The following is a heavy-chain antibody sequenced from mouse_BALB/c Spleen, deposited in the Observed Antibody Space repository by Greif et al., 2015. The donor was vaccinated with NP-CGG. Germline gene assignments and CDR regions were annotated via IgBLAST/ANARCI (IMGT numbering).Heavy chain of an antibody. Sequence: DVHLVESGGGLVQPGGSLKLSCAASGFTFSSYGMSWVRQTPDRRLELVATINSNGGSTYYPDSVKGRFTISRDNAKNTLYLQMSSLKSEDTAMYYCARDVYGNYVDWYFDVWGAGTTVTVSS. V-gene: IGHV5-6-3*01. CDR2: INSNGGST. CDR3: ARDVYGNYVDWYFDV. D-gene: IGHD2-1*01. CDR1: GFTFSSYG. J-gene: IGHJ1*01.